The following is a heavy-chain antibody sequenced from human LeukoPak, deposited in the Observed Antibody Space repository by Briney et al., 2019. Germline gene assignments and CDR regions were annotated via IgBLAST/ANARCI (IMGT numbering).Heavy chain of an antibody. CDR1: GFTFSSYW. V-gene: IGHV3-7*01. CDR3: ARDPVEWELLLDY. J-gene: IGHJ4*02. CDR2: MNIDGSEK. D-gene: IGHD1-26*01. Sequence: GGSLRLSCAASGFTFSSYWMGWVRQAPGKRLEWVANMNIDGSEKYYADSAKGRFTISRDNARNSVYLQMNSLKVEDTAVYYCARDPVEWELLLDYWGQGTLVTVSS.